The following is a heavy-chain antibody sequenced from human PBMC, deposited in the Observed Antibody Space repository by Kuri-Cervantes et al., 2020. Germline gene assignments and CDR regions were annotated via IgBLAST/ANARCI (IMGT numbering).Heavy chain of an antibody. CDR1: GGSISSYY. CDR3: ARDFRLVGATDPFGVWYFDY. V-gene: IGHV4-59*01. Sequence: SETLSLTCTVSGGSISSYYWSWIRQPPGKGLEWIGYIYYSGSTNYNPSLQSRVTISVDTSKNQFSLKLSSVTAADTAVYYCARDFRLVGATDPFGVWYFDYWGQGTLVTVSS. J-gene: IGHJ4*02. CDR2: IYYSGST. D-gene: IGHD1-26*01.